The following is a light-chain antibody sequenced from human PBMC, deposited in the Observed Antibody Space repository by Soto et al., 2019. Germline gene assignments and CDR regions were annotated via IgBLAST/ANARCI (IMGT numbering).Light chain of an antibody. J-gene: IGKJ4*01. V-gene: IGKV3-20*01. CDR2: GAS. CDR1: QSVSSSY. CDR3: QQYGSSP. Sequence: EIVLTQSPGTLSLSPGERATLSCRASQSVSSSYLAWYQQKPGQAPRLLIYGASSRATVIPDRFSGSGSGTDFTLTISRLEPEDFAVYYCQQYGSSPFGGGTKVEIK.